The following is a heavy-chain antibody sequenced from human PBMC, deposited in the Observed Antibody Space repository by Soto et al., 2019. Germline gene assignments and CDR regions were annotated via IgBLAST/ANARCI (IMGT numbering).Heavy chain of an antibody. V-gene: IGHV1-3*05. Sequence: QVQLVQSGAEEKKPGASVKVSCKASGYTFTSYAMHWVRQAPGQRLEWMGWINAGNGNTNYSQKFQCRVTITRDTSASTAYMELSSLRSEDTAVYYCARAPGGPGIAEYWGQGTLVTVSS. D-gene: IGHD6-13*01. J-gene: IGHJ4*02. CDR1: GYTFTSYA. CDR2: INAGNGNT. CDR3: ARAPGGPGIAEY.